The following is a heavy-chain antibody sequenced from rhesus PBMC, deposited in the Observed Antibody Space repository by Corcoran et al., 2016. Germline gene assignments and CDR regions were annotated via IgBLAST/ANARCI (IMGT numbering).Heavy chain of an antibody. Sequence: QVQLQESGPGLVKPSETLSLTCAVSGYSISSGYYWGWIRQPPGKGLEWIGGIYGSGGSNYLNPSLKSRVTLSRDTSKNQFSLKLSSVTAADTAVYYCAGVGSSWSEWDTVGTEWYFDLWGPGTPITISS. V-gene: IGHV4S14*01. CDR1: GYSISSGYY. J-gene: IGHJ2*01. CDR2: IYGSGGSN. D-gene: IGHD5-42*01. CDR3: AGVGSSWSEWDTVGTEWYFDL.